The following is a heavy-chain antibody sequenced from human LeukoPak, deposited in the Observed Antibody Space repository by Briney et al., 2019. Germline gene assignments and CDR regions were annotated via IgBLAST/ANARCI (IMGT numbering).Heavy chain of an antibody. V-gene: IGHV1-2*04. J-gene: IGHJ4*02. CDR3: ASTLKVTTPFSLRY. Sequence: ASVKVSCKASGYTFTSYYMHWVRQAPGQGLEWMGWIDPSSGGTNYAQKFQGWVTMTRDTSISTAYMELSRLRSDDTAVYYCASTLKVTTPFSLRYWGQGTLVTVSS. CDR2: IDPSSGGT. CDR1: GYTFTSYY. D-gene: IGHD4-17*01.